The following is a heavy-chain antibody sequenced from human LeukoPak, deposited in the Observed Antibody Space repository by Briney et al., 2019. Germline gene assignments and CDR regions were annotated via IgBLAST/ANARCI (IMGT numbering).Heavy chain of an antibody. V-gene: IGHV3-23*01. D-gene: IGHD6-13*01. Sequence: PGGSLRLSCAASGFTFSSFAMNWVRQALGKGLEWVSGISGSGGSTYYADSVKGRFTISRDNSKNTLYVQMNSLRAEDTAVYYCARLYSSTWENYFDYWGQGTLVTVSS. CDR3: ARLYSSTWENYFDY. CDR2: ISGSGGST. J-gene: IGHJ4*02. CDR1: GFTFSSFA.